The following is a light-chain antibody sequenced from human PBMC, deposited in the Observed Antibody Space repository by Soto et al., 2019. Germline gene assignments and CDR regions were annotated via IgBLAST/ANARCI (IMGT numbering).Light chain of an antibody. V-gene: IGKV1-39*01. CDR3: RQSYSTPPKWT. Sequence: DIQMTQSPSSLSASVGDRVAITCRASQSISSYLNWYQQKPGKAPNLLIYAASSLQSGVPSRFSGSGSGTDFTLTISSLQPEDFATYYCRQSYSTPPKWTFGQGTKVDI. J-gene: IGKJ1*01. CDR2: AAS. CDR1: QSISSY.